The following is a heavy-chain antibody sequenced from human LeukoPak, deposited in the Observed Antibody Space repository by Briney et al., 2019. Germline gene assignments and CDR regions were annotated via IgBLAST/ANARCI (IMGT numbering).Heavy chain of an antibody. CDR2: IYTSGST. Sequence: SSETLSLTCTVSGGSFSSGRDYWDWIRQPGGKGLEWIGRIYTSGSTHYNPSLKSRITMSLDTSRNQVSLKLSSVTAADTAIYYCVKSYYDSTGYSGWFDPWGQGTLVTVSS. CDR3: VKSYYDSTGYSGWFDP. CDR1: GGSFSSGRDY. D-gene: IGHD3-22*01. J-gene: IGHJ5*02. V-gene: IGHV4-61*02.